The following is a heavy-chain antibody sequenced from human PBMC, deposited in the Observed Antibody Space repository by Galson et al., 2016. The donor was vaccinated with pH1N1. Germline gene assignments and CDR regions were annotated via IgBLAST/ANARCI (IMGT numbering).Heavy chain of an antibody. D-gene: IGHD4-17*01. J-gene: IGHJ4*02. CDR3: ARFNYGDYVNYLDD. CDR1: GFSLSTRGMC. Sequence: PALVKPTQTLTLTCTFSGFSLSTRGMCVSWIRQPPGKSLEWLALIDWDDDKYYSTSLKTRLTISKDPSKNQVVLIMTKMDPVDTATYDCARFNYGDYVNYLDDGGQGTLGTVSS. CDR2: IDWDDDK. V-gene: IGHV2-70*01.